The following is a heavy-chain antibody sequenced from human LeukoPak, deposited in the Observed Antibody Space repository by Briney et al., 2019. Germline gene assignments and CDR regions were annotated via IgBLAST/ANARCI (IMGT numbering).Heavy chain of an antibody. V-gene: IGHV4-61*08. CDR2: IYYAGST. D-gene: IGHD3-10*01. Sequence: SETLCLTCTVSGGSISSGGYYWTWIRQPPGKGLERIGFIYYAGSTIYNPSLKSRVTISLDMSKNQFSLRLRSVTTADTAVYYCARAGGLPRDDAFDLWGQGTMVTVSS. CDR1: GGSISSGGYY. CDR3: ARAGGLPRDDAFDL. J-gene: IGHJ3*01.